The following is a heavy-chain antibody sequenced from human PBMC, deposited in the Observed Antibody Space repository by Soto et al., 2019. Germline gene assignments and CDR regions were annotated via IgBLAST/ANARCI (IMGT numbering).Heavy chain of an antibody. D-gene: IGHD3-3*01. CDR1: GGTFSSYA. CDR3: ARGRLRFLEWLLSGPRNYYYYGMDV. V-gene: IGHV1-69*13. Sequence: GASVKVSCKASGGTFSSYAISWVRQAPGQGLEWMGGIIPIFGTANYAQKFQGRVTITADESTSTAYMELSSLRSEDTAVYYCARGRLRFLEWLLSGPRNYYYYGMDVWGQGTTVTVSS. J-gene: IGHJ6*02. CDR2: IIPIFGTA.